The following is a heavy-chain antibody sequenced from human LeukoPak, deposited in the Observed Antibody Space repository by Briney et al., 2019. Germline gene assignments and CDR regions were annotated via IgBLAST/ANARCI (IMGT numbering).Heavy chain of an antibody. CDR3: ARAVSSNYYYGMDV. V-gene: IGHV3-30-3*01. D-gene: IGHD2-2*01. CDR1: GFTFSSYA. CDR2: ISYDGSNK. J-gene: IGHJ6*02. Sequence: GGSLRPSCAASGFTFSSYAMHWVRQAPGKGLEWVAVISYDGSNKYYADSVKGRFTISRDNSKNTLYLQMNSLRAEDTAVCYCARAVSSNYYYGMDVWGQGTTVTVSS.